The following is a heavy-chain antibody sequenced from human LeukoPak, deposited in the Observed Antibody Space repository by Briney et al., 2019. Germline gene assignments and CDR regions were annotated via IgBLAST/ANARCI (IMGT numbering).Heavy chain of an antibody. CDR3: ARALRRYYDSSGYGY. V-gene: IGHV3-21*01. CDR1: GFTFSSYS. Sequence: GGSLRLSCAASGFTFSSYSMNWVRQAPGKGLEWVSSISSSSSYIYCADSVKGRFTISRDNAKNSLYLQMNSLRAEDTAVYYCARALRRYYDSSGYGYWGQGTLVTVSS. J-gene: IGHJ4*02. CDR2: ISSSSSYI. D-gene: IGHD3-22*01.